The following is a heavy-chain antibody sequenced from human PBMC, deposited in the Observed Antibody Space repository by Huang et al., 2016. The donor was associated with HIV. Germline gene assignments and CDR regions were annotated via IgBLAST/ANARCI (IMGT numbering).Heavy chain of an antibody. Sequence: EVKVLESGGGLVQPGGSLRLSCVASGFTFNKYAMSGVRQAPGKGLAWVALISGNGNKTDYADSVKGRFTISRDNSKNTVYLQMNSLRAEDAALYHCTVLLDYWGQGTPVTVSS. V-gene: IGHV3-23*01. CDR1: GFTFNKYA. CDR2: ISGNGNKT. J-gene: IGHJ4*02. CDR3: TVLLDY.